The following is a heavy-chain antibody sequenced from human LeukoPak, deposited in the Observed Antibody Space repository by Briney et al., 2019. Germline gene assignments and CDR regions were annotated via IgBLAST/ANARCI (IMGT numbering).Heavy chain of an antibody. Sequence: GGSLRLSCAASGFTFSSYSMNWVRQAPGKGLEWVSAISSSSSYIYYADSVKGRFTISRDNAKNSLYLQMNSLRAEDTAVYYCARDSSSSGLVDDYWGQGTLVTVSS. V-gene: IGHV3-21*01. J-gene: IGHJ4*02. CDR3: ARDSSSSGLVDDY. D-gene: IGHD6-6*01. CDR2: ISSSSSYI. CDR1: GFTFSSYS.